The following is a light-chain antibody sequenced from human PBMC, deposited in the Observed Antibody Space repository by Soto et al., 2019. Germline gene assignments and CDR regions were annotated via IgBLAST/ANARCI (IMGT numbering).Light chain of an antibody. CDR3: QQYDSFSKT. CDR1: QSIRSW. CDR2: DAS. V-gene: IGKV1-5*01. J-gene: IGKJ1*01. Sequence: DIQMTQSPSTLSASVGDRVTITCRASQSIRSWLAWYQQKPGKAPQLLIYDASNWESGVPSRFSGSGSGTVFTLTIISLQPDDFASYDYQQYDSFSKTFGLGTKVEVK.